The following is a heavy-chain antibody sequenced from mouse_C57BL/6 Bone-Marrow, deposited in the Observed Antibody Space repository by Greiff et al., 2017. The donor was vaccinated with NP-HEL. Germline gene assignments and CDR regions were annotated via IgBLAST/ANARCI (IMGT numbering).Heavy chain of an antibody. V-gene: IGHV10-1*01. D-gene: IGHD1-1*01. CDR3: VRSYYFAY. J-gene: IGHJ3*01. CDR1: GFSFNTYA. CDR2: IRSKSNNYAT. Sequence: DVQLQESGGGLVQPKGSLKLSCAASGFSFNTYAMNWVRQAPGKGLEWVARIRSKSNNYATYYADSVKDRFTISRDDSESMLYLQMNNLKTEDTAMYYCVRSYYFAYWGQGTLVTVSA.